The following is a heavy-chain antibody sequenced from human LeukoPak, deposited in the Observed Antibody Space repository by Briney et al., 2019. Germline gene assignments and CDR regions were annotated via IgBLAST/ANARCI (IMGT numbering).Heavy chain of an antibody. D-gene: IGHD6-19*01. CDR3: AKDPAGWYYFDY. J-gene: IGHJ4*02. CDR1: GFTFSSYA. CDR2: ISGSGGST. V-gene: IGHV3-23*01. Sequence: GGSLRLSCAASGFTFSSYAMSWVSQAPGKGLEWVSAISGSGGSTYYADSVKGRFTISRDNSKNTLYLQMNSLRAEDTAVYYCAKDPAGWYYFDYWGQGTLVTVSS.